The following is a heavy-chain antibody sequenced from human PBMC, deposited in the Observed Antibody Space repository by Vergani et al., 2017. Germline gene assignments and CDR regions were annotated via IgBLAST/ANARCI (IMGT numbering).Heavy chain of an antibody. CDR1: GGSISSGSYY. J-gene: IGHJ6*02. D-gene: IGHD6-13*01. Sequence: QVQLQESGPGLVRPSQTLSLTCTVSGGSISSGSYYWSWFRQPAGKGLEWIGRFYTGGGTSYNPSLQSRVTISVDTSKNQFSLQLSSVTAADTAVYYCARDPLYSNTWPFLLLDMDVWGQGTTVTVSS. CDR3: ARDPLYSNTWPFLLLDMDV. CDR2: FYTGGGT. V-gene: IGHV4-61*02.